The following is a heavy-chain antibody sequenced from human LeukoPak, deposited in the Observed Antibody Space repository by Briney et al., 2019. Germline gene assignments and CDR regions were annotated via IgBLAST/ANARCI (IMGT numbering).Heavy chain of an antibody. CDR2: ISGSGGTT. CDR1: GFTFSNYA. J-gene: IGHJ4*02. V-gene: IGHV3-64*01. CDR3: ARSTGNYTFDY. D-gene: IGHD1-7*01. Sequence: GGSLRLSCAASGFTFSNYAMHWVRQPPGKGLEYVSSISGSGGTTYYAHSVKGRFTISRDNFKNTLYLQMGSLRTEDMAVYYCARSTGNYTFDYWGQGTLVTVSP.